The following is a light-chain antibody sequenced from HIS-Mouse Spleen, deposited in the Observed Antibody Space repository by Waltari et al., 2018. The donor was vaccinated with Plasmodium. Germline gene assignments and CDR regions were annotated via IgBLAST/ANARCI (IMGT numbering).Light chain of an antibody. Sequence: SYELTQPPSVSVSPGQTARITCSGDALPKKYAYWYQQKSGQAPVLVIYEDIKRPAGILERFSGASSGTIATLTSSGGQVEDEADYYCYSTDSSGNHRVFGGGTKLTVL. CDR3: YSTDSSGNHRV. CDR2: EDI. CDR1: ALPKKY. J-gene: IGLJ3*02. V-gene: IGLV3-10*01.